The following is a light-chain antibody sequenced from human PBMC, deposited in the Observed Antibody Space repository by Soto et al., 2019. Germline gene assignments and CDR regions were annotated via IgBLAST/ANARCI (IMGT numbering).Light chain of an antibody. V-gene: IGKV1-5*03. CDR3: QEYESYLT. Sequence: DIQMTQSPSTLSASIGDRVTITCRASETITNWLAWYQQKPGKAPKVLIYKTSSLESGVPAGFSGSGSGTEFTITINSLQPDGFATYYRQEYESYLTVGQGTKVEVK. CDR1: ETITNW. J-gene: IGKJ1*01. CDR2: KTS.